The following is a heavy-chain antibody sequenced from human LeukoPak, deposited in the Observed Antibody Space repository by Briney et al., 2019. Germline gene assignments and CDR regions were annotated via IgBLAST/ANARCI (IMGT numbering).Heavy chain of an antibody. CDR2: VHHSGDK. V-gene: IGHV4-38-2*01. CDR3: ARVVGATSMDF. Sequence: PSETLSLTCAVSGSSIRSDYYSGWVRKPPRKGLEWVGSVHHSGDKYYYVSFASRVTISLDTSRNQFSLRLTSVTAADTAVYYCARVVGATSMDFWGRGALVTVSS. CDR1: GSSIRSDYY. D-gene: IGHD2-15*01. J-gene: IGHJ4*02.